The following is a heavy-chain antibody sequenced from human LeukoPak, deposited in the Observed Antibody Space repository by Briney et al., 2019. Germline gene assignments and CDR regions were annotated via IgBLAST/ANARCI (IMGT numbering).Heavy chain of an antibody. CDR3: AREIVGTHKSRFDP. CDR1: GFTFSTAW. Sequence: GGSLRLSCVASGFTFSTAWMHWARQTPGKGLVWVSHINGDGRRINYADDVKGRFTISRDNAKNSLYLQMNSLRAEDTAVYYCAREIVGTHKSRFDPWGQGTLVTVSS. J-gene: IGHJ5*02. D-gene: IGHD1-26*01. V-gene: IGHV3-74*01. CDR2: INGDGRRI.